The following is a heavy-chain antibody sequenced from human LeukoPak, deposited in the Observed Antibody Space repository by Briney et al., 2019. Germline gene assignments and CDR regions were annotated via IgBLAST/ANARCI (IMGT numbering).Heavy chain of an antibody. CDR1: GGSISSSSYY. J-gene: IGHJ4*02. Sequence: SETLSLTCTVSGGSISSSSYYWGWIRQPPGKGLEWIGSIYYSGSTYYNPSLKSRVTISVDTSKNQFSLKLSSVTAADTAVYYCARSLSDSSGYYSDYWGQGTLVTVSA. CDR3: ARSLSDSSGYYSDY. V-gene: IGHV4-39*07. CDR2: IYYSGST. D-gene: IGHD3-22*01.